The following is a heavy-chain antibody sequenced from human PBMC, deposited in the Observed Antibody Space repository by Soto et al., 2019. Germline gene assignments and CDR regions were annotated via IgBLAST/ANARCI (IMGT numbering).Heavy chain of an antibody. CDR2: INGDGSST. D-gene: IGHD1-26*01. V-gene: IGHV3-74*01. Sequence: EVQLVESGGGLVQPGGSLRLSCAASGFTFSSYWMHWVRQAPGKGLVWVSRINGDGSSTSYAESVRGRLTVSRDNAKNTLYLQMNSLRADDTALYYCARGYSGTYRADYWGQGTLVTVSS. CDR3: ARGYSGTYRADY. CDR1: GFTFSSYW. J-gene: IGHJ4*02.